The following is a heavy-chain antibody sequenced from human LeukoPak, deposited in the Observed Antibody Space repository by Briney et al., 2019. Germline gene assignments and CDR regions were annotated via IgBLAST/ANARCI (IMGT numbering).Heavy chain of an antibody. J-gene: IGHJ4*02. CDR3: AKDLSYSSGPKYYFDY. CDR1: GFIFSSYG. D-gene: IGHD6-19*01. Sequence: GGSLRLSCAASGFIFSSYGMHWVRQAPGKGLEWVAVISYDGSNRYYADSVKGRFTISRDNSKNTLYLQMNSLRAEDTAVYYCAKDLSYSSGPKYYFDYWGQGTLVTVSS. CDR2: ISYDGSNR. V-gene: IGHV3-30*18.